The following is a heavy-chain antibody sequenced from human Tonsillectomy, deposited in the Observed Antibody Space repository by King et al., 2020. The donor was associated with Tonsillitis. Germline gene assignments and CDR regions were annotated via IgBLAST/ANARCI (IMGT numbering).Heavy chain of an antibody. CDR2: ILPIFGTA. J-gene: IGHJ6*02. Sequence: QLVQSGAEVKKPGSSVKVSCKASGGTFSSHVIGWVRQAPGQGLEWMGGILPIFGTANYAQKFQGRVTITADESTSTAYMELSSLRSADTAVYYCARPPITLVRGVVDGMDVWDQGTTVTVSS. CDR3: ARPPITLVRGVVDGMDV. CDR1: GGTFSSHV. D-gene: IGHD3-10*01. V-gene: IGHV1-69*01.